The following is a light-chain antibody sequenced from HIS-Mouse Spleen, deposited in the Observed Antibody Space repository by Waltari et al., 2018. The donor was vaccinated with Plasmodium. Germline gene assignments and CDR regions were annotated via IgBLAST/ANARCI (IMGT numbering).Light chain of an antibody. Sequence: SYELTQPSSVSVSPGQTASITCSGDVLAKKYARWFQQKPGQAPVLVIYKDSERPSGIPALFSGSSSGTTVTLTISGAQVEDEADYYCYSAADNNRVFGGGTKLTVL. CDR3: YSAADNNRV. V-gene: IGLV3-27*01. CDR1: VLAKKY. J-gene: IGLJ3*02. CDR2: KDS.